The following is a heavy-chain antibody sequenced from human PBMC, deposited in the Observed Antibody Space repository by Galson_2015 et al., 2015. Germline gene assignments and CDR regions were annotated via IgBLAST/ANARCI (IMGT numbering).Heavy chain of an antibody. CDR3: ARSTRDASYAFDI. D-gene: IGHD3-16*01. CDR2: IWYDGSNK. V-gene: IGHV3-33*01. Sequence: SLRLSCAASGFTFSSYGMHWVRQAPGKGLEWVAVIWYDGSNKYYADSVKGRFTISRDNSKNTLYLQMNSLRAEDTAVHYCARSTRDASYAFDIWGQGTMVTVSS. J-gene: IGHJ3*02. CDR1: GFTFSSYG.